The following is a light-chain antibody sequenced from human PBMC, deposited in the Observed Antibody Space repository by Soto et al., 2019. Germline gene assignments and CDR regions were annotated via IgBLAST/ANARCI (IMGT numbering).Light chain of an antibody. Sequence: EIVLTQSPATLSFSPGDGATLSCRASQSVSTNYLAWFQQKPGQAPRLLIYGAQIRAIGIADRFRGSGSGTDFTLTISRLEPEDFAVYYCQQYHSLPRTFGQGTKVDIK. CDR2: GAQ. CDR1: QSVSTNY. V-gene: IGKV3-20*01. CDR3: QQYHSLPRT. J-gene: IGKJ1*01.